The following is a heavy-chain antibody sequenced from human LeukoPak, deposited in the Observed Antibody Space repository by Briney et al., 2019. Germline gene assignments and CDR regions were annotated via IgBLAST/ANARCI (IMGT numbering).Heavy chain of an antibody. D-gene: IGHD3-22*01. V-gene: IGHV3-30*01. CDR3: ARDLHYYDSSGSWGY. CDR2: ISYDGSNK. J-gene: IGHJ4*02. Sequence: GGSLRLSCAASGFTFSSYAMHWVRQAPGKGLEWVAVISYDGSNKYYVDSVKGRFTISRDNSKNTLYLQMNSLRAEDTAVYYCARDLHYYDSSGSWGYWGQGILVTVSS. CDR1: GFTFSSYA.